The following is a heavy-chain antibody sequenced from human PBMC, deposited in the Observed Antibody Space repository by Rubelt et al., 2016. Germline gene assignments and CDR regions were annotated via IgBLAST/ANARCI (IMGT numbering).Heavy chain of an antibody. CDR2: INHSGST. CDR1: GGSFSGYY. D-gene: IGHD2/OR15-2a*01. V-gene: IGHV4-34*01. Sequence: QVQLQQWGAGLLKPSETLSLTCAVYGGSFSGYYWSWIRQPPGKGLEWIGEINHSGSTNYNPSLKSRVAISVDTSKNQFPLRVSPVTAADTAIYYGARRPPNSPISWGQGTLVTVSS. CDR3: ARRPPNSPIS. J-gene: IGHJ4*02.